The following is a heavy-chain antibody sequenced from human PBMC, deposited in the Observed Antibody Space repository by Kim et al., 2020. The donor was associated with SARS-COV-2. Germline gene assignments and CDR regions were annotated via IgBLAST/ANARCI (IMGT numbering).Heavy chain of an antibody. CDR2: ISASGGST. CDR3: AKGYSSASDYYYGLDV. Sequence: GGSLRLSCAASRFTFSDYAMTWVRQAPGKGLEWVSTISASGGSTYYADSVEGRFTISRDSSKTTVFLQMNSLRAEDTAAYYCAKGYSSASDYYYGLDVWGQGTTVTVSS. V-gene: IGHV3-23*01. CDR1: RFTFSDYA. D-gene: IGHD6-6*01. J-gene: IGHJ6*02.